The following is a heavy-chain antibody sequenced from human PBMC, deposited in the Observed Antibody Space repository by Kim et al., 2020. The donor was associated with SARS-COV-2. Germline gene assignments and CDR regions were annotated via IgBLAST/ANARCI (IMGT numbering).Heavy chain of an antibody. V-gene: IGHV4-61*02. J-gene: IGHJ3*02. CDR3: ARAVVVPNLVAFDI. CDR2: IYTSGST. CDR1: GGSISSGSYY. Sequence: SETLSLTCTVSGGSISSGSYYWSWIRQPAGKGLEWIGRIYTSGSTNYNPSLKSRVTISVDTSKNQFSLKLSSVTAADTAVYYCARAVVVPNLVAFDIWGQGTMVTVSS. D-gene: IGHD2-21*01.